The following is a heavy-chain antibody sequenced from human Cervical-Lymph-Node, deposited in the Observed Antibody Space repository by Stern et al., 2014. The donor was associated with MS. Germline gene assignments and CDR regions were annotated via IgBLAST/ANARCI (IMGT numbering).Heavy chain of an antibody. CDR1: GASISSVGYY. CDR3: ARSDRLWGSFDY. Sequence: VHLVESGPGLVKPSQTLSLTCTVSGASISSVGYYWSWIRQHPGKGLEWIGYISYIGSTYYNPSLQSRVSISVDTSENQFSLNLSSVTAADTALYYCARSDRLWGSFDYWGQGTLVTVSS. V-gene: IGHV4-31*03. J-gene: IGHJ4*02. CDR2: ISYIGST. D-gene: IGHD3-16*01.